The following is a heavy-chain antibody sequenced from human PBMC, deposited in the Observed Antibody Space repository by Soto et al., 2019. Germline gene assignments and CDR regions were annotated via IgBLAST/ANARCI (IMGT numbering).Heavy chain of an antibody. Sequence: SETLSLTCTVSGGSISSGDYYWSWIRQPPGKGLECIGYIYYSGSTYYNPSLKSRVTISVDTSKNQFSLKLSSVTAADTAVYYCARWLGYGPHFDYWGQGTLVTVSS. CDR1: GGSISSGDYY. CDR2: IYYSGST. CDR3: ARWLGYGPHFDY. J-gene: IGHJ4*02. V-gene: IGHV4-30-4*01. D-gene: IGHD5-12*01.